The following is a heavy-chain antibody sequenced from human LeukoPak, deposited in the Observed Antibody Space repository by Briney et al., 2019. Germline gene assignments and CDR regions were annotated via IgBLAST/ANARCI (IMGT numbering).Heavy chain of an antibody. CDR2: ISGSGVST. CDR3: AKSPYDSSGYYMDY. Sequence: PGGSLRLSCAASGFTFSSYAMSWVRQAPGKGREWVSAISGSGVSTYYADSVKGRFTISRDNSKNTLYLQMNSLRAEDTAVYYCAKSPYDSSGYYMDYWGQGTLVTVSS. CDR1: GFTFSSYA. J-gene: IGHJ4*02. D-gene: IGHD3-22*01. V-gene: IGHV3-23*01.